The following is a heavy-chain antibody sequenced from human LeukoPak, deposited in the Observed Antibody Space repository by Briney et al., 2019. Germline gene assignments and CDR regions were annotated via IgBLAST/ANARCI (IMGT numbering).Heavy chain of an antibody. J-gene: IGHJ3*02. CDR3: ARERGYCSGGSCPGAFDI. D-gene: IGHD2-15*01. V-gene: IGHV1-2*06. CDR1: GYTFTGYY. Sequence: ASVKVSCKASGYTFTGYYMHWVRQAPGQGLEWMGRINPNSGGTNYAQKLQGRVTMTRDTSISTAYMELSRLRSDDTAVYYCARERGYCSGGSCPGAFDIWGQGTMVTVSS. CDR2: INPNSGGT.